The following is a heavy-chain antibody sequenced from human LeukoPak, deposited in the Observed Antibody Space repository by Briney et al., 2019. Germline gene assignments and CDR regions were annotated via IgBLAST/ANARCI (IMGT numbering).Heavy chain of an antibody. CDR2: INHSGST. CDR3: AREDAVAGHYFDY. D-gene: IGHD6-19*01. Sequence: PSETLSLTCAVYGGSFSGYYWSWIRQPPGKGLEWIGEINHSGSTNYNPSLKSRVTISVDTSKNQFSLKLSSVTAADTAVYYCAREDAVAGHYFDYWGQGTLVTVSS. V-gene: IGHV4-34*01. CDR1: GGSFSGYY. J-gene: IGHJ4*02.